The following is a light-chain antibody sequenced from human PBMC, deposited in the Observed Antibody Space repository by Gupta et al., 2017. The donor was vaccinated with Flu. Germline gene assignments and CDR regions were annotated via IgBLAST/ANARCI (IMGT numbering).Light chain of an antibody. V-gene: IGLV2-11*03. CDR1: SDIGNYDY. CDR3: CSYAGTFTFV. CDR2: GVT. J-gene: IGLJ2*01. Sequence: SDIGNYDYVAWYQQHPGRAPKLVIYGVTERPSGVPERFSGSKSGETASLTISGLQAEDEASYYCCSYAGTFTFVFGGGTKLTVL.